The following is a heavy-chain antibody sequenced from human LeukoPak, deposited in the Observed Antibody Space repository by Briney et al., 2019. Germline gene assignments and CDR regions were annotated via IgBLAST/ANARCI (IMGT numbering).Heavy chain of an antibody. CDR2: INHSGST. D-gene: IGHD3-3*01. J-gene: IGHJ5*02. CDR3: AKHLRRRFFSKTLGFDP. Sequence: NTSETLSLTCAVYGGSFSGYYWSWIRQPPGKGLEWIGEINHSGSTNYNPSLKSRVTISLDTSKNQFSLKLSSVTAADTAVYYCAKHLRRRFFSKTLGFDPWGQGTLVTVSS. V-gene: IGHV4-34*01. CDR1: GGSFSGYY.